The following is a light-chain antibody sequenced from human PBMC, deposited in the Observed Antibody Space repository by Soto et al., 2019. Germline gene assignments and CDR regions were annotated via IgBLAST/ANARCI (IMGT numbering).Light chain of an antibody. CDR3: QQYNNWPPIT. V-gene: IGKV3D-15*01. Sequence: EIVLTQSPGTLSLSPGERATLSCRASQSVSSYYLAWYQQKPGQAPRLLIYDASNRATGIPARFSGSGSGTEFTLTISSLQSEDFAVYYCQQYNNWPPITFGQGTRLEIK. CDR1: QSVSSY. CDR2: DAS. J-gene: IGKJ5*01.